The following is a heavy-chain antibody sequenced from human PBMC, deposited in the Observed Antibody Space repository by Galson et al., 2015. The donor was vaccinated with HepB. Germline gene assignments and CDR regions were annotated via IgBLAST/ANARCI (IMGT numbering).Heavy chain of an antibody. Sequence: SVKVSCKASGYTFTGYDINWLRQATGQGLEWMGWMNPNSGNKGYAQKFQGRVTMTRDTSISTASMELSSLRSEDTAVYYCAIIAAPGTDYWGQGTLGTVSS. CDR1: GYTFTGYD. CDR3: AIIAAPGTDY. D-gene: IGHD6-13*01. J-gene: IGHJ4*02. V-gene: IGHV1-8*01. CDR2: MNPNSGNK.